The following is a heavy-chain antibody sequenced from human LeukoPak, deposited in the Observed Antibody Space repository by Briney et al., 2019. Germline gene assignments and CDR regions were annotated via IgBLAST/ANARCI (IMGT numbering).Heavy chain of an antibody. J-gene: IGHJ5*02. CDR2: ISSSSSYI. D-gene: IGHD6-13*01. V-gene: IGHV3-21*01. CDR1: GFTFSSYS. CDR3: ARDYGSSWANWFDP. Sequence: GGSLRLSRAASGFTFSSYSMNWVRQAPGKGLEWVSSISSSSSYIYYADSVKGRFTISRDNAKNSLYLQMNSLRAEDTAVYYCARDYGSSWANWFDPWGQGTLVTVSS.